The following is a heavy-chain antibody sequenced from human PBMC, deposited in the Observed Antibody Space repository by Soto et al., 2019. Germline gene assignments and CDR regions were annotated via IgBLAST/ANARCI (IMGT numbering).Heavy chain of an antibody. CDR2: VHHSGRS. D-gene: IGHD3-10*01. CDR1: GDSISNNNW. Sequence: QVQLQESGPGLTKPSGTLSLTCAVSGDSISNNNWWSWVRQPPGKGLEWIGEVHHSGRSNSNPSLKSRVTMSIDTSKNQFSLRLDSVTAADTAVYYGAHTIGSGSYIPYWGQGTLVTVSS. V-gene: IGHV4-4*02. CDR3: AHTIGSGSYIPY. J-gene: IGHJ4*02.